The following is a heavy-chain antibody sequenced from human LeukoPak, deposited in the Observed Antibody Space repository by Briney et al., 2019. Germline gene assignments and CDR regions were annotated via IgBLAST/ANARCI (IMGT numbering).Heavy chain of an antibody. D-gene: IGHD3-10*02. Sequence: PGGSLRLSCAASGFTFSSHAMSWVRQAPGKGLEWVSYISSSGSTIYYADSVKGRFTISRDNAKNSLYLQMNSLRAEDTAVYYCAELGITIIGGVWGKGTTVTISS. J-gene: IGHJ6*04. CDR3: AELGITIIGGV. V-gene: IGHV3-48*03. CDR2: ISSSGSTI. CDR1: GFTFSSHA.